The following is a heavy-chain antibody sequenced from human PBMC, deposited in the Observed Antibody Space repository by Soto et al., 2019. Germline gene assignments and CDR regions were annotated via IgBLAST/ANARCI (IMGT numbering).Heavy chain of an antibody. J-gene: IGHJ6*02. V-gene: IGHV4-59*01. CDR2: IYYSGST. Sequence: SETLYLTCTVSGGSISSYYWSWIRQPPGRGLEWIGYIYYSGSTNYNPSLKSRVTISVDTSKNQFSLKLSSVTAADTAVYYCARDIVVVPAADGPYYYYYGMDVWAQGTTVTVSS. CDR3: ARDIVVVPAADGPYYYYYGMDV. CDR1: GGSISSYY. D-gene: IGHD2-2*01.